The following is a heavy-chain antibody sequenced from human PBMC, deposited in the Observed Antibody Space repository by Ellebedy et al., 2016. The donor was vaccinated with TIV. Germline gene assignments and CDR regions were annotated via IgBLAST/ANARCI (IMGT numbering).Heavy chain of an antibody. J-gene: IGHJ4*02. V-gene: IGHV4-39*01. CDR1: GGSVSTTRYY. Sequence: MPSETLSLTCTVSGGSVSTTRYYWAWIRQPPGEGLEWIGSVYYSGSPYYNPSFKSRVTLSADTSKNQFSLNMRAVTAADTAVYYCARIGPWQQIDDWGQGILVTVSS. CDR2: VYYSGSP. CDR3: ARIGPWQQIDD. D-gene: IGHD6-13*01.